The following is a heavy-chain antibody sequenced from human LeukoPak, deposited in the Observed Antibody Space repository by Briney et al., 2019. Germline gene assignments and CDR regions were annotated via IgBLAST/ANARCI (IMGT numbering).Heavy chain of an antibody. CDR2: ISYDGSNK. Sequence: GGSLRLSCAASGFTFSSYAMHWVRQAPGKGLEWVAVISYDGSNKYYADSVKGRFTISRDNSKNTPYLQMNSLRAEDTAVYYCARRVVVPAATEYDWFDPWGQGTLVTVSS. D-gene: IGHD2-2*01. CDR3: ARRVVVPAATEYDWFDP. J-gene: IGHJ5*02. CDR1: GFTFSSYA. V-gene: IGHV3-30-3*01.